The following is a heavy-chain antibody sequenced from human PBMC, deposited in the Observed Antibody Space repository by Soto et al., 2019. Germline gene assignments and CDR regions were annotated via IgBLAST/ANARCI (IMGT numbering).Heavy chain of an antibody. CDR1: GFTFSSYG. V-gene: IGHV3-30*18. D-gene: IGHD3-22*01. CDR3: AKEGRDYYDSSGYYPDAFDI. Sequence: QVQLVESGGGVVQPGRSLRLSCAASGFTFSSYGMHWVRQAPGKGLEWVAVISYDGSNKYYADSVKGRFTISRDNSKNTLYLQMNSLRAEDTAVYYCAKEGRDYYDSSGYYPDAFDIWGQGTMVTVSS. CDR2: ISYDGSNK. J-gene: IGHJ3*02.